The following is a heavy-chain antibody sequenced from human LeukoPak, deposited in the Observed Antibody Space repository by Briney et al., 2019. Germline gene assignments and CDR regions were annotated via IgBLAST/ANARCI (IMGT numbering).Heavy chain of an antibody. CDR1: GFTFDDYA. V-gene: IGHV3-49*04. Sequence: QSGGSLRLSCTTSGFTFDDYAISWVRQAPGKGLEWVGFTRSETYGGTTEYAASVRSRFTISRDASKSIAYLQMDSLKTEDTALYYCTRASTEINAKYYFDFWGQGALVTVSS. CDR3: TRASTEINAKYYFDF. D-gene: IGHD2-8*01. CDR2: TRSETYGGTT. J-gene: IGHJ4*02.